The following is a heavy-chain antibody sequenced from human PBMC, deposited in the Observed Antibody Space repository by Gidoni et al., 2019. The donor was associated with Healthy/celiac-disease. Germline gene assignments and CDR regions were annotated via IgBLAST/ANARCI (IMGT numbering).Heavy chain of an antibody. CDR1: GFTFSSYA. J-gene: IGHJ6*03. Sequence: EVQLLESGGGLVQPGGSLRLSCAASGFTFSSYAMSWVRQAPGKGLEWVAAISGSGGSTYYADSVKGRFTISRDNSKNTLYLQMNSLRAEDTAVYYCAKSMGGSYYYMDVWGKGTTVTVSS. V-gene: IGHV3-23*01. D-gene: IGHD1-26*01. CDR3: AKSMGGSYYYMDV. CDR2: ISGSGGST.